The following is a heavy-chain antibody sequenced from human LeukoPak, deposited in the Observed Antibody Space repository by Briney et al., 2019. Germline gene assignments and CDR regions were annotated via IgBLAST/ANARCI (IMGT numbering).Heavy chain of an antibody. V-gene: IGHV4-59*12. CDR3: AKDKRQSRWYYFDY. J-gene: IGHJ4*02. D-gene: IGHD6-19*01. Sequence: SETLSLTCTVSGDSISSYYWSSIRQPPGKGLEWIGYISYSGSTNYNPSLESRVTISGDTSKNQFSLKLSSVTAADTAVYYCAKDKRQSRWYYFDYWGQGTLVTVSS. CDR1: GDSISSYY. CDR2: ISYSGST.